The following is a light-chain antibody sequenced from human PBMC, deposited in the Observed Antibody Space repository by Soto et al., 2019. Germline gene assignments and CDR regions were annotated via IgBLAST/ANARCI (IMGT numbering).Light chain of an antibody. Sequence: SVLTQPPSVSGAPGQRVTISCTGSSSNIGAGYDVHWYQQLPGTAPKLLIYGNSNRPSGVPDRFSGSKSGTSASLAITGLQAEDEADSYCQSYDSSLSGFYVFGTGTKLTVL. V-gene: IGLV1-40*01. J-gene: IGLJ1*01. CDR1: SSNIGAGYD. CDR2: GNS. CDR3: QSYDSSLSGFYV.